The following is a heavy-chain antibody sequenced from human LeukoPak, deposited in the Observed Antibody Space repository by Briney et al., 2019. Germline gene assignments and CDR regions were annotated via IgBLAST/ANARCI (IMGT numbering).Heavy chain of an antibody. CDR2: IYIGNST. Sequence: GGSLRPSCEVSGFSVNSNFMSWVRQAPGKGLEWVSVIYIGNSTYFADSVKGRFTMSRDSSKNTVYLQMNSLRAEDTARYFCAMDTNGSGSYWEYWGQGTLVTVSS. V-gene: IGHV3-66*01. J-gene: IGHJ4*02. D-gene: IGHD3-10*01. CDR1: GFSVNSNF. CDR3: AMDTNGSGSYWEY.